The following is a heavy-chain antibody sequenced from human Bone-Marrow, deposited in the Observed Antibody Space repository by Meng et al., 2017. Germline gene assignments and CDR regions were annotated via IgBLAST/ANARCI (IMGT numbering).Heavy chain of an antibody. CDR2: IHHSGST. Sequence: SEILSPTCAVHGGSSSGYYWSWIRQPPGKGLEGIGEIHHSGSTNYNPSLKSRVTISVDTSKNQFSLKLSSVTAADTAVYYCARVWDIVVVPAAIDRRLPGFDYWGQGTLVTGAS. V-gene: IGHV4-34*01. J-gene: IGHJ4*02. CDR1: GGSSSGYY. CDR3: ARVWDIVVVPAAIDRRLPGFDY. D-gene: IGHD2-2*01.